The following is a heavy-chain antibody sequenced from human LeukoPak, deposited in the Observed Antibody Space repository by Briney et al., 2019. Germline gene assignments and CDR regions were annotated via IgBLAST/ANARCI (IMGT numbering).Heavy chain of an antibody. CDR1: GFTFSNTX. V-gene: IGHV3-74*01. J-gene: IGHJ4*02. CDR3: ARGAPIDY. Sequence: GGSLRLSCAASGFTFSNTXMXXXRQXPGXXXXXVXXIYXDEXXXXXXXSVKXRXXXXXXNAKNTLYLQMDSLRVDDTAVYYCARGAPIDYWGQGTLVTVSS. CDR2: IYXDEXXX.